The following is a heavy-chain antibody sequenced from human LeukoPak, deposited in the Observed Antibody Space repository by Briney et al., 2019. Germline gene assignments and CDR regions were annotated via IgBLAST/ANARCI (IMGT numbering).Heavy chain of an antibody. V-gene: IGHV3-9*01. D-gene: IGHD3-22*01. Sequence: PGRSLRLSCAASGFTFDDYAMHWVRLVPGKGLEWVSGIHWNSGRTGYADSVKGRFTISRDNAKNSLYLQMNSLRAEDTAVYYCARVKEYYYDSSGLYYFDYWGQGTLVTVSS. CDR1: GFTFDDYA. CDR3: ARVKEYYYDSSGLYYFDY. CDR2: IHWNSGRT. J-gene: IGHJ4*02.